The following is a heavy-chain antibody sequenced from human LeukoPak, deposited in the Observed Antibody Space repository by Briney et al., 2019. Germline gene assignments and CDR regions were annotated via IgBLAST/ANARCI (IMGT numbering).Heavy chain of an antibody. CDR3: ARDQIGYSYGHLDY. D-gene: IGHD5-18*01. CDR2: IYSGGST. CDR1: GFTVSSNY. Sequence: GGSLRLSCAASGFTVSSNYMSWVRQAPGKGLEWVSVIYSGGSTYYADSVKGRFTISRDNAKNSLYLQMISLRAEDTAVYYCARDQIGYSYGHLDYWGQGTLVTVSS. J-gene: IGHJ4*02. V-gene: IGHV3-66*01.